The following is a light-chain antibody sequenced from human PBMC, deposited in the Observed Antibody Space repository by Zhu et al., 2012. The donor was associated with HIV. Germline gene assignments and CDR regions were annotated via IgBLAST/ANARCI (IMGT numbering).Light chain of an antibody. CDR2: STF. CDR1: QSLRSN. J-gene: IGKJ4*01. CDR3: QQYNNWLS. V-gene: IGKV3D-15*01. Sequence: EIVLTQSPGTLSLSPGERATLSCRTSQSLRSNSLAWYQQKPGQVPRLLIYSTFNRATGIPDRFSGSGSGTEFTLTISSLQSEDFAVYYCQQYNNWLSFGGGTKVEIK.